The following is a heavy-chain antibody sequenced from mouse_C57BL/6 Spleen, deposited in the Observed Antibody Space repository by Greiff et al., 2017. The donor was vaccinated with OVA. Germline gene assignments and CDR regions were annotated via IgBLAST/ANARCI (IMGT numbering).Heavy chain of an antibody. Sequence: VQLQQSGAELVKPGASVKISCKASGYAFSSYWMNWVKQRPGKGLEWIGQIYPGDGDTNYNGKFKGKATLTADKSSSTAYMQLSSLTSEDSAVYFCARWGENFYYFDYWGQGTTLTVSS. CDR1: GYAFSSYW. J-gene: IGHJ2*01. CDR3: ARWGENFYYFDY. CDR2: IYPGDGDT. V-gene: IGHV1-80*01.